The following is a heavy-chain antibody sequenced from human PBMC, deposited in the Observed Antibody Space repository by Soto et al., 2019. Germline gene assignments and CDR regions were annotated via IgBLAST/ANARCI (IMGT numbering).Heavy chain of an antibody. D-gene: IGHD3-10*01. CDR3: ARGGSVGSGGG. CDR1: GFTFSDYY. V-gene: IGHV3-11*05. Sequence: QVQLVESGGGLVKPGGSLRLSCAASGFTFSDYYMSWIRQAPGKGLEWFSYISSSSSYTNYADSVKGRFTISRDNAKNSLYLQMNGLGAEYTAGYYGARGGSVGSGGGWGQGTLVTVSS. CDR2: ISSSSSYT. J-gene: IGHJ4*02.